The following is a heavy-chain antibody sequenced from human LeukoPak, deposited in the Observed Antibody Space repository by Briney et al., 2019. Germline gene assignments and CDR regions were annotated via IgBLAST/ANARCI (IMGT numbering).Heavy chain of an antibody. CDR3: AREVHFPPGAFEI. CDR2: IKQDGSDK. CDR1: GFTPSSYW. V-gene: IGHV3-7*03. J-gene: IGHJ3*02. Sequence: GGSLRLSCAASGFTPSSYWMNWVRQAPGKGLEWVANIKQDGSDKSSVDSVKGRFTYSRESAKSSLFLQMNSLRAEDTAVYCCAREVHFPPGAFEIWGQGTMVTVSS. D-gene: IGHD2/OR15-2a*01.